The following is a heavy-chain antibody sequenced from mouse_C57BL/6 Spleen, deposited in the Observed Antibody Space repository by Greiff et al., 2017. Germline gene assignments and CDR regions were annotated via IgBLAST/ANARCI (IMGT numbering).Heavy chain of an antibody. Sequence: QVQLQQPGAELVKPGASVKLSCKASGYTFTSYWMQWVKQRPGQGLEWIGEIDPSDSYTNYNQKFKGKATLTVETSSSTAYMQLSSLTSEDSAVYYCARWGLPSDYWGQGTTLTVSS. CDR1: GYTFTSYW. J-gene: IGHJ2*01. CDR2: IDPSDSYT. V-gene: IGHV1-50*01. CDR3: ARWGLPSDY. D-gene: IGHD2-2*01.